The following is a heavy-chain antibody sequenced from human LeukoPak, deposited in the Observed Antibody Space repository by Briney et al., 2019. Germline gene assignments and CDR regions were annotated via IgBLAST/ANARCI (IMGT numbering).Heavy chain of an antibody. CDR1: GGTLSRNN. CDR3: ARDRRRELLHAFDI. Sequence: SETLSLTCTVSGGTLSRNNWSWIRQPPGKGLEWIAYTHYSDSTNYNPSLKSRLTISLDASKNQFSLKLGSVTAADTALYYCARDRRRELLHAFDIWGQGTMVTVSS. CDR2: THYSDST. J-gene: IGHJ3*02. D-gene: IGHD1-7*01. V-gene: IGHV4-59*13.